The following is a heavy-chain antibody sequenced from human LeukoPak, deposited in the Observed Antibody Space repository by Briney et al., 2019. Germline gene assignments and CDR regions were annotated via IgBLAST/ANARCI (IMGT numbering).Heavy chain of an antibody. V-gene: IGHV3-21*01. D-gene: IGHD2-15*01. CDR3: ARDPQYCSGGSCYSFDY. CDR2: IISSSSYI. Sequence: KTGGSLRLSCAASGFTFSTYSMNWVRQAPGKGLEWVSSIISSSSYIYYADSVKGRFTISRDNAQNSLYLQMNSLRAEDTAVYYCARDPQYCSGGSCYSFDYWGQGTLATDSS. CDR1: GFTFSTYS. J-gene: IGHJ4*02.